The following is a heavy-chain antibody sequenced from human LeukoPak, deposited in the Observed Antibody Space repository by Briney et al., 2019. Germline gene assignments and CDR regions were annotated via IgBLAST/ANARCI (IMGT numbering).Heavy chain of an antibody. Sequence: SETLSLTCAVYGGSFSGYYWSWIRQPPGKGLEWIGEINHSGRTNYNPSLKSRVTISVDTSKNQFSLKLSSVTAADTAVYYCARAGIVGAPGNWFDPWGQGTLVTVSS. J-gene: IGHJ5*02. V-gene: IGHV4-34*01. CDR1: GGSFSGYY. D-gene: IGHD1-26*01. CDR2: INHSGRT. CDR3: ARAGIVGAPGNWFDP.